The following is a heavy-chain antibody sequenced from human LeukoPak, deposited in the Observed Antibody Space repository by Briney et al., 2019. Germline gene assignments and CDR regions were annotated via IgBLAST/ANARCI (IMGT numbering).Heavy chain of an antibody. V-gene: IGHV4-61*01. D-gene: IGHD5-12*01. CDR2: IYYSGST. CDR1: GGSVSSGSYY. J-gene: IGHJ3*02. CDR3: ARDRGGWLRTNGLVEAFDI. Sequence: PSETLSLTCTVSGGSVSSGSYYWSWIRQPPGKGLEWIGYIYYSGSTNYNPSLKSRVTISVDTSKNQFSLKLSSVTAADTAVYYCARDRGGWLRTNGLVEAFDIWGQGTMSPSLQ.